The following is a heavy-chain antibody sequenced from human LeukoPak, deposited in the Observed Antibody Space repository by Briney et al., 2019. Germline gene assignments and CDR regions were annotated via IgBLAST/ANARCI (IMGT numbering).Heavy chain of an antibody. CDR3: ARLQFNWNRGDY. Sequence: PGGSLRLSCAASGITFSSYAMHWVRQAPGKGLEWVAVISYDGSNTYYADSVKGRFTVSRDNAKNSLYLQMNSLRAEDTAVYYCARLQFNWNRGDYWGQGTLVTVSS. CDR1: GITFSSYA. J-gene: IGHJ4*02. V-gene: IGHV3-30-3*01. CDR2: ISYDGSNT. D-gene: IGHD1-20*01.